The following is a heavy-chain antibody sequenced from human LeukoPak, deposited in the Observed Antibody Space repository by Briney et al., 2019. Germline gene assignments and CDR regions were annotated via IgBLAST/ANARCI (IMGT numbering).Heavy chain of an antibody. CDR2: ISSSSSYI. V-gene: IGHV3-21*01. Sequence: PGGSLRLSCAASGFTFSSYSMNWVRQAPGKGLEWVSSISSSSSYIYYADSVKGRFTISRDNAKNSLYLQMNSLRAEGTAVYYCASAGLVYSSGWYLETPFDYWGQGTLVTVSS. D-gene: IGHD6-13*01. CDR3: ASAGLVYSSGWYLETPFDY. CDR1: GFTFSSYS. J-gene: IGHJ4*02.